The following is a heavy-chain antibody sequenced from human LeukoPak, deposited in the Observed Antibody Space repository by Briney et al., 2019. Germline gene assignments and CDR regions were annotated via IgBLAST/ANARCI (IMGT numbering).Heavy chain of an antibody. D-gene: IGHD3-10*01. J-gene: IGHJ5*02. Sequence: SETLSLTCTVSGGSISSYYWSWIRQPAGKGLEWIGRIYTSGSTNYNPSLKSRVTMSVDTSKNQFSLKLSSVTAADTAVYYCARDGPVWFGELSPWFDPWGQGTLVTVS. CDR2: IYTSGST. V-gene: IGHV4-4*07. CDR1: GGSISSYY. CDR3: ARDGPVWFGELSPWFDP.